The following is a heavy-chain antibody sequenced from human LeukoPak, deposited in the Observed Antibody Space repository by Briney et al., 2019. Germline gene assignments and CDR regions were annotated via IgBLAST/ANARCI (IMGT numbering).Heavy chain of an antibody. J-gene: IGHJ4*02. CDR2: IYYSGST. Sequence: SETLSLTCTVSGGSISSYYWSWIRQPPGKGLEWIGYIYYSGSTNYNPSLKSRVTISVDTSKNQFSLKLSSVTAADTAVYYCARSYTAMVDYWGQGTLVTVSS. CDR1: GGSISSYY. CDR3: ARSYTAMVDY. D-gene: IGHD5-18*01. V-gene: IGHV4-59*01.